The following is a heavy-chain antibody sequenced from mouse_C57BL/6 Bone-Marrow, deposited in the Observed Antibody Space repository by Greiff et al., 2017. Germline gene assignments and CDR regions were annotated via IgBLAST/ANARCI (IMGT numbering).Heavy chain of an antibody. J-gene: IGHJ3*01. CDR2: ISYSGST. CDR3: ARTKVDSDEGFAY. D-gene: IGHD2-4*01. Sequence: EVTLEESGPGLAKPSQTLSLTCYVTGYSIPSDYWNWIRKFPGNKLEYMGYISYSGSTYYNQSLKSRISITRDTSNNQYYLQLNSVTAEDTATYYCARTKVDSDEGFAYWGQGTLVTVSA. V-gene: IGHV3-8*01. CDR1: GYSIPSDY.